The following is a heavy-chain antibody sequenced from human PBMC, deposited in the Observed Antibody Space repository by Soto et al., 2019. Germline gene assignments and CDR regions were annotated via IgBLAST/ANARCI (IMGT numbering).Heavy chain of an antibody. CDR2: IFSNDEK. CDR3: ARAHYYYDSSGYYLYYFDY. D-gene: IGHD3-22*01. V-gene: IGHV2-26*01. J-gene: IGHJ4*02. Sequence: QVTLKESGPVLVKPTEPLTLTCTVSGFSLSNARMGVSWIRQPPGKALEWLAHIFSNDEKSYSTSLKSRLTISKDTSKSQVVLTMTNMDPVDTATYYCARAHYYYDSSGYYLYYFDYWGQGTLVTVSS. CDR1: GFSLSNARMG.